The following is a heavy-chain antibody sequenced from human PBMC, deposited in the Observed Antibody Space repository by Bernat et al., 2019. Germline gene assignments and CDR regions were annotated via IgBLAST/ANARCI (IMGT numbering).Heavy chain of an antibody. CDR2: ISYDGSNK. CDR3: ARPGVAVAAAGWFDP. D-gene: IGHD6-19*01. CDR1: GFTFSSYA. Sequence: QVQLVESGGGVVQPGRSLRLSCAASGFTFSSYAMHWVRQAPGKGLEWVAVISYDGSNKYYADSVKGRFTISRDNSKNTLYLQMNSLRAEDTAGYYCARPGVAVAAAGWFDPWGQGTLVTVSS. J-gene: IGHJ5*02. V-gene: IGHV3-30-3*01.